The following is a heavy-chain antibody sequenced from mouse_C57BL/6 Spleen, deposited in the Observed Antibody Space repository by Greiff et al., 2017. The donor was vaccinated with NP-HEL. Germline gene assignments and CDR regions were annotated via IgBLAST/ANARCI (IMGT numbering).Heavy chain of an antibody. Sequence: VQLQQSGAELVRPGASVKLSCTASGFNIKDDYMHWVKQRPEQGLEWIGWIDPENGDTEYASKFQGKATITADTSSNTAYLQLSSLTSEDTAVYYCTQSSNYWNFDVWGTGTTVTVSS. CDR3: TQSSNYWNFDV. CDR2: IDPENGDT. V-gene: IGHV14-4*01. D-gene: IGHD2-10*02. J-gene: IGHJ1*03. CDR1: GFNIKDDY.